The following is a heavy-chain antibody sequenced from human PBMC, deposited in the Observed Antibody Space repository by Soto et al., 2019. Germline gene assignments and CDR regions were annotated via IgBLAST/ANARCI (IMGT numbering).Heavy chain of an antibody. CDR2: IAYDGSNE. CDR3: AKDLDYVWGSYEIDY. V-gene: IGHV3-30*18. CDR1: GFSFSSCV. J-gene: IGHJ4*02. D-gene: IGHD3-16*01. Sequence: PGGSLRLXCAASGFSFSSCVMHWVRQAPGKGLEWVAVIAYDGSNEYFADSVKGRFTISRDNSKNTLYLQMNSLRAEDTAVYYCAKDLDYVWGSYEIDYWGQGTLVTVS.